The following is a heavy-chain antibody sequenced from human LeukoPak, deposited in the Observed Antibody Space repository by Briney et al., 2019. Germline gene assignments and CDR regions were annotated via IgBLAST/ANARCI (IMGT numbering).Heavy chain of an antibody. D-gene: IGHD5-24*01. CDR3: SRDLRGRDGY. CDR1: GFTFSSYW. Sequence: PGGSLRLSCAASGFTFSSYWMHWVRQAPGKGLVWVSRINTGGSTTDYADSVKGRLTISRDNAKNTLYLQMNSLRAEDTAVYYCSRDLRGRDGYWGQGILVIVSS. CDR2: INTGGSTT. J-gene: IGHJ4*02. V-gene: IGHV3-74*01.